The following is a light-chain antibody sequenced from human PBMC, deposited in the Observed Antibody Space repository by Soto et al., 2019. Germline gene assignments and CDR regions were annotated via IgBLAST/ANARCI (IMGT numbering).Light chain of an antibody. J-gene: IGKJ3*01. Sequence: DIQMTQSPSSLSASVGDRVTITCQASQDISDHLNWYQQKQGKAPILLIYDASNLETGVPSRFSGGGSGTDFTFTISSLQPEDFGTYYCQQYDNLLRFTFGPGTKVDIK. CDR1: QDISDH. CDR2: DAS. V-gene: IGKV1-33*01. CDR3: QQYDNLLRFT.